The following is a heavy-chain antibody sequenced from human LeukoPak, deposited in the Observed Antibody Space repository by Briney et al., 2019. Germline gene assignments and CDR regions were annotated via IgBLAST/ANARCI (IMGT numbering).Heavy chain of an antibody. J-gene: IGHJ4*02. D-gene: IGHD3-22*01. CDR1: GGSISSYY. V-gene: IGHV4-59*01. Sequence: SETLSLTCTVSGGSISSYYWSWIRQPPGKGLEWIGYIYYSGSTNYNPSLKSRVTISVDTSKNQFSLKLSSVTAADTAVYYCARARPSNYYDSSGYSHWDYWGQGTLVTVSS. CDR3: ARARPSNYYDSSGYSHWDY. CDR2: IYYSGST.